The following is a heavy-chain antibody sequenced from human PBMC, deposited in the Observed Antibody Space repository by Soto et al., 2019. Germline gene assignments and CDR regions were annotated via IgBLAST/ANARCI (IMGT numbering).Heavy chain of an antibody. V-gene: IGHV1-46*03. J-gene: IGHJ4*02. CDR1: GYTFTSYY. CDR3: ARDVGSDCTNGVCKRYYFYY. CDR2: INPSGGST. Sequence: ASVKVSCKASGYTFTSYYMHWVRQAPGQGLEWMGIINPSGGSTSYAQKFQGRVTMTRDTSTSTVYMELSSLRSEDTAVYYCARDVGSDCTNGVCKRYYFYYWGQGTLVPVSS. D-gene: IGHD2-8*01.